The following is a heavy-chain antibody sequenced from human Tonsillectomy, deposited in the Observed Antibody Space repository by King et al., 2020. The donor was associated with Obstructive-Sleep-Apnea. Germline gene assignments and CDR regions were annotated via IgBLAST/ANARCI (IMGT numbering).Heavy chain of an antibody. CDR1: GFTFSDYD. D-gene: IGHD3-22*01. CDR3: AKGVASRSYSYAMDV. Sequence: QLVQSGGGVVQPGRSLRLSCAASGFTFSDYDIYWFRQAPGQGLEGVAVIPFDEVHKYYTDSVKGRFTISRDNSKNMLYLQLVSLTPEYPALYYCAKGVASRSYSYAMDVWGQGTTVTVSS. CDR2: IPFDEVHK. J-gene: IGHJ6*02. V-gene: IGHV3-30*18.